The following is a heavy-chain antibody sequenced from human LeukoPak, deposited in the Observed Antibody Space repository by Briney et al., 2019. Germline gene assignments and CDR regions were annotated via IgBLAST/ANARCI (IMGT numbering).Heavy chain of an antibody. Sequence: GASVKVSCKASGYTFTGYYMHWVRQAPGQGLEWMGWINPNSGGTNYAQKFQGRVTMTRDTSISTAYMELSRLRSDDTAVYYCARKDIVVVPAAIFWFDPSGQGTLVTVSS. D-gene: IGHD2-2*02. CDR2: INPNSGGT. J-gene: IGHJ5*02. CDR3: ARKDIVVVPAAIFWFDP. CDR1: GYTFTGYY. V-gene: IGHV1-2*02.